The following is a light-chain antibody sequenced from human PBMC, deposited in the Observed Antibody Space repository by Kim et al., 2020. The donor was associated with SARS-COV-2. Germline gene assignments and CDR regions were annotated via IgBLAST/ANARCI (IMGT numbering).Light chain of an antibody. CDR3: NSRDNSGNRV. V-gene: IGLV3-19*01. Sequence: VALGQTVRITCQGDSLRSYYASWYQQKPGQAPVLVIYGKNNRPSGIPDRFSGSSSGNTASLTITGAQAEDEADYYCNSRDNSGNRVFGTGTKVTVL. J-gene: IGLJ1*01. CDR2: GKN. CDR1: SLRSYY.